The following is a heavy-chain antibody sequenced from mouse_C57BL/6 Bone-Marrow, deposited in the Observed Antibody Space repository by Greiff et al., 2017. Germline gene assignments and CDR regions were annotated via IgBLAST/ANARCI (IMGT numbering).Heavy chain of an antibody. CDR2: IDPNSGGT. D-gene: IGHD1-1*01. V-gene: IGHV1-72*01. CDR1: GYTFTSYW. CDR3: ARGYRDGSSYGGYFDY. J-gene: IGHJ2*01. Sequence: QVQLQQPGAELVKPGASVKLSCKASGYTFTSYWMHWVKQRPGRGLEWIGRIDPNSGGTKYNEKFKSKATLTVDKPSSTAYMQLSSLTSEDSAVYYCARGYRDGSSYGGYFDYWGQGTTLTVSS.